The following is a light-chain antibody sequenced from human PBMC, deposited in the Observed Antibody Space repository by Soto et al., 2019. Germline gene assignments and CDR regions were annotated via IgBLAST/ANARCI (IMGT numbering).Light chain of an antibody. CDR3: QQYGRSPWT. CDR1: QTVGASY. CDR2: GAS. Sequence: EIVLTQSPDTLSLSPGDRATVSCRASQTVGASYVAWYQHRPGQAPKFLMYGASTRATGIPDRFSGSGSGTEFTLTIDSLEPEDFGLYYCQQYGRSPWTVGQGTRVEI. J-gene: IGKJ1*01. V-gene: IGKV3-20*01.